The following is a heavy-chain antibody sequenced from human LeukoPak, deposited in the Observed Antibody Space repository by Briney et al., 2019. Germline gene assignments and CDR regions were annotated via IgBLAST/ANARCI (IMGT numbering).Heavy chain of an antibody. V-gene: IGHV1-69*01. CDR2: IIPIFGTA. CDR3: ARGGIAVAGTCFQH. CDR1: GGTFSSYA. J-gene: IGHJ1*01. D-gene: IGHD6-19*01. Sequence: ASVKVSCKASGGTFSSYAISWVRQAPGQGLEWMGGIIPIFGTANYAQKFQGRVTITADESTSTAYMELSSLRSEDTAVYYCARGGIAVAGTCFQHWGQGTLVTVSS.